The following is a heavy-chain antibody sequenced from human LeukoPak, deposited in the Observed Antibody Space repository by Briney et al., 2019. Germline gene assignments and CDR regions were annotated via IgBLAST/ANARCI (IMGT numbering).Heavy chain of an antibody. D-gene: IGHD3-22*01. CDR1: GYTFTSYG. CDR2: ISAYNGNT. V-gene: IGHV1-18*01. Sequence: ASVKVSCKASGYTFTSYGISWVRQAPGQGLEWMGWISAYNGNTNYAQKLQGRVTMTTDTSTSTAYMELRSPRSDDTAVYYCARGLGGTENYYYDSSGYYFEDYWGQGTLVTVSS. CDR3: ARGLGGTENYYYDSSGYYFEDY. J-gene: IGHJ4*02.